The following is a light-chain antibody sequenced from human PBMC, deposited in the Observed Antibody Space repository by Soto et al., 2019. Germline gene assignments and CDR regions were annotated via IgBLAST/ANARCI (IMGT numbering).Light chain of an antibody. CDR3: QQSYSTPRT. CDR2: DAS. CDR1: QSVRSW. V-gene: IGKV1-39*01. Sequence: DIQMTQSPSTLSASVGDRVTITCRASQSVRSWLAWYQQKPRRAPKFLIYDASSLQSGVPSRFSGSGSGTDFTLTISSLQPEDFATYYCQQSYSTPRTFGQGTKVDIK. J-gene: IGKJ1*01.